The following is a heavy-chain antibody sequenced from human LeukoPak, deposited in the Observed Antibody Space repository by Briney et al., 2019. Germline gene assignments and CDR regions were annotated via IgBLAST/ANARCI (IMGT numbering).Heavy chain of an antibody. V-gene: IGHV4-59*01. Sequence: SETLSLTCTVSGGSISTNSWSWIRQPPGKGLEWIGRIYNSGSANYNPSLKSRVTISVDTSKNQFSLRLSSVTAADTAVYYCARSHSSGWSKFDPWGQGTLVTISS. CDR3: ARSHSSGWSKFDP. CDR2: IYNSGSA. D-gene: IGHD6-19*01. CDR1: GGSISTNS. J-gene: IGHJ5*02.